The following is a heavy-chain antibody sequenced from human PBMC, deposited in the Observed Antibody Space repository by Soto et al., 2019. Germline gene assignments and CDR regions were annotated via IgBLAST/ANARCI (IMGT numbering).Heavy chain of an antibody. CDR3: ARESSGGYPNDFDI. CDR1: GFTSSSYA. Sequence: RFSCASSGFTSSSYAMNWVRQVPVKGLGWVGFISYDGSNKYYADSVKGLFTISRDNSNNTMCLQGNSLIAEDTAVYDCARESSGGYPNDFDIWGQGTM. V-gene: IGHV3-30-3*01. D-gene: IGHD6-19*01. CDR2: ISYDGSNK. J-gene: IGHJ3*02.